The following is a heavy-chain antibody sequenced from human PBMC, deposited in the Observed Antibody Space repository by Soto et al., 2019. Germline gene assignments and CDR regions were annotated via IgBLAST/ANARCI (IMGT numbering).Heavy chain of an antibody. D-gene: IGHD6-13*01. Sequence: QVQLQESGPGLVKPSGTLSLTCAVSGGSISTSNWWSWVRQPPGKGLEWIGEVYRTGSTNYNPSRESRLTISVYKSKHQFSLKRTSVSAADTAVYYCARARATIAAAAIFDCWGQGTLVTVSS. V-gene: IGHV4-4*02. CDR2: VYRTGST. J-gene: IGHJ4*02. CDR3: ARARATIAAAAIFDC. CDR1: GGSISTSNW.